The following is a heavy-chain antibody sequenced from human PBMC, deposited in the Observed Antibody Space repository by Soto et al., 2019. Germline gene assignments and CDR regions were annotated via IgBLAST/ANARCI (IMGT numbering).Heavy chain of an antibody. CDR3: ASSMVRGVILYYYYGMDV. V-gene: IGHV3-30-3*01. CDR2: ISYDGSNK. Sequence: GGSLILSCAASGFTFSSYAMHWVRQAPGKGLEWVAVISYDGSNKYYADSVKGRFTISRDNSKNTLYLQMNSLRAEDTAVYYCASSMVRGVILYYYYGMDVWGQGTTVTVSS. J-gene: IGHJ6*02. D-gene: IGHD3-10*01. CDR1: GFTFSSYA.